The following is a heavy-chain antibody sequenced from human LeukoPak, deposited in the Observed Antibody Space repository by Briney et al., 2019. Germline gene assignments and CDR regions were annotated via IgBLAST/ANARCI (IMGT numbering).Heavy chain of an antibody. CDR1: GYTFTSYD. J-gene: IGHJ3*02. V-gene: IGHV1-2*02. D-gene: IGHD3-22*01. CDR2: INPNNGGT. Sequence: GASVTVSCTASGYTFTSYDINWVRQATGQGLEWMGWINPNNGGTNYAQKFQGRVTMTRDMSMSTAYMELSRLRSVDTAVYYCAGEDNSSGYRPFDIWGQGTMVTVPS. CDR3: AGEDNSSGYRPFDI.